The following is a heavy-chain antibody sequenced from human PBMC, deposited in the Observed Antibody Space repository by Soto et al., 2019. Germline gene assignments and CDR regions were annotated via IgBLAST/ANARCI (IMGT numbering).Heavy chain of an antibody. CDR2: IIPVLGLR. CDR1: GGTFSSYT. CDR3: ARDLQLERRDLHYAFDI. V-gene: IGHV1-69*08. J-gene: IGHJ3*02. Sequence: QVQLVQSGAEVKKPGSSVKVSCKASGGTFSSYTINWFRQAPGQGLAWVGRIIPVLGLRDYAQNFQGRVTITADKSTTTAYMELSSLSSEDTAVYYCARDLQLERRDLHYAFDIWGQGTMVTVS. D-gene: IGHD1-1*01.